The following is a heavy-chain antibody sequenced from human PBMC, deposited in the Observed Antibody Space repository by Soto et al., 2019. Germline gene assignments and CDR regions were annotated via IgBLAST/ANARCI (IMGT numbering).Heavy chain of an antibody. CDR2: IYYIGTT. CDR1: DGSVNSGNYY. V-gene: IGHV4-61*01. J-gene: IGHJ3*01. CDR3: ARRYFYENQGVFDV. Sequence: QVQLQESGPGLVKPSETLSLTCSVSDGSVNSGNYYWSWIRQPPGKGLEWIGHIYYIGTTDYNPSLKSRVTISVDTSKNQFSLKVTSVTAADTAVYFCARRYFYENQGVFDVWDQGTKVTVSS. D-gene: IGHD3-22*01.